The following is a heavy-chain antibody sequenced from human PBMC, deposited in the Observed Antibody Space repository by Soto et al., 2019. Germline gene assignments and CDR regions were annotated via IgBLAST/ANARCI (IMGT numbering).Heavy chain of an antibody. V-gene: IGHV3-23*01. D-gene: IGHD6-13*01. CDR1: GFTFSSYA. CDR2: ISGSGGST. Sequence: GGSLRLSCAASGFTFSSYAMSWVRQAPGKGLEWVSTISGSGGSTYYADSVKGRFAISRDSSKNTLYLQMNSLRAEDTAIYYCAKDPSLAAAGTRPVWFDPWGQGTLVTVSS. CDR3: AKDPSLAAAGTRPVWFDP. J-gene: IGHJ5*02.